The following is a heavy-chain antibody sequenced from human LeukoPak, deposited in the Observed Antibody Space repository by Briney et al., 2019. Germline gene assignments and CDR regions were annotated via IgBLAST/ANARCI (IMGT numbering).Heavy chain of an antibody. V-gene: IGHV3-30*02. CDR2: IRYDGSNK. CDR1: GFTFSNYG. Sequence: GRSLRLSCAASGFTFSNYGMHWVRQAPGKGLEWVAFIRYDGSNKYYADSVKGRFTISRDNSKNTLYLQMNSLRAEDTAVYYCAKRKIVVVPAAGDAFDIWGQGTMVTVSS. D-gene: IGHD2-2*01. J-gene: IGHJ3*02. CDR3: AKRKIVVVPAAGDAFDI.